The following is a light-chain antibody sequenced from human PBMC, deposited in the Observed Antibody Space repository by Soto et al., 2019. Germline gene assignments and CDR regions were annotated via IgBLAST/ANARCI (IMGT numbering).Light chain of an antibody. CDR1: SSDVGGYNY. Sequence: QSVLAQPRSVSGSPGQSVTISCTGTSSDVGGYNYVSWYQQYPGKAPKLMIYDVSERPSGVPDRFSGSKSGNTASLTISGLQAEDEADYYCCSYAGSYTLFGGGTKLTVL. V-gene: IGLV2-11*01. J-gene: IGLJ2*01. CDR2: DVS. CDR3: CSYAGSYTL.